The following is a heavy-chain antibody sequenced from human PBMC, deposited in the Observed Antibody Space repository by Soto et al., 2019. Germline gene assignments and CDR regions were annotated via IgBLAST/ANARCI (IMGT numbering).Heavy chain of an antibody. CDR1: GFTVSSKY. CDR3: ARELPPDL. J-gene: IGHJ4*01. D-gene: IGHD2-15*01. V-gene: IGHV3-53*01. Sequence: EVLLVESGGGLIQPGGSLRLSCAASGFTVSSKYMTWVRQAPGKGLEWVSILWSAGLTYYADSVKGRITISRDNFKNTVFLQMNGLGVEDSGVYFCARELPPDLWGQGTLVTVSS. CDR2: LWSAGLT.